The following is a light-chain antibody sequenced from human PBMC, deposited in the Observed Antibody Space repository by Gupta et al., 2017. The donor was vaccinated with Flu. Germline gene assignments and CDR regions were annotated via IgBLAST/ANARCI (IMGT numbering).Light chain of an antibody. CDR1: QDISDY. J-gene: IGKJ5*01. Sequence: DIQMTQSPSSLSASVGDRVTITCQASQDISDYLNWYQQKPGEAPKLLIYDASTLESGVPSRFSGSGSGTDFTFTSSSLQPEDVATYYCQQDNNLPRSFGQGTRLEIK. CDR2: DAS. V-gene: IGKV1-33*01. CDR3: QQDNNLPRS.